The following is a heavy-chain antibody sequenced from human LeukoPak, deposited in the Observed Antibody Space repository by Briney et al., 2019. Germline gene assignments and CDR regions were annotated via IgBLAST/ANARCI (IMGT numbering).Heavy chain of an antibody. CDR2: IYSGGPT. CDR1: GFTVSLYY. J-gene: IGHJ5*02. CDR3: ARPSVGFDP. Sequence: GGSLRLSCAASGFTVSLYYMTWVRQAPGKGLEWVSVIYSGGPTYYADSVKGRFTISRDNSKNTLYLQMNSLRVEDTAVYYCARPSVGFDPWGQGTLVTVSS. V-gene: IGHV3-53*01.